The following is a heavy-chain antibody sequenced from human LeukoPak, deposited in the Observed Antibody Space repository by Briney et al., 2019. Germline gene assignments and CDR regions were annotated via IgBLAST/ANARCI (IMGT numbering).Heavy chain of an antibody. J-gene: IGHJ3*02. V-gene: IGHV4-39*01. D-gene: IGHD3-22*01. Sequence: SETLSLTCTVSGGSISSSSYYWGWIRQPPGKGLEWIGSIYYSGSTYYNPSLKSRVNISVDTSKNQFSLKLSSVTAADTAVYYCARRRYYDSSGSPGWAFDIWGQGTMVTVSS. CDR1: GGSISSSSYY. CDR2: IYYSGST. CDR3: ARRRYYDSSGSPGWAFDI.